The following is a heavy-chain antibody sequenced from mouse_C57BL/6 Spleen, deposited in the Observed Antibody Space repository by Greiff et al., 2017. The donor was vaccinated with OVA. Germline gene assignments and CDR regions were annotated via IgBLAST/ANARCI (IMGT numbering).Heavy chain of an antibody. J-gene: IGHJ2*01. CDR3: ARVEGRVVTTSYFDY. V-gene: IGHV5-4*03. CDR2: ISDGGSYT. D-gene: IGHD2-3*01. Sequence: EVKLQESGGGLVKPGGSLKLSCAASGFTFSSYAMSWVRQTPDKRLEWVATISDGGSYTYYPDNVKGRFTISRDNAKNNLYLQMSHLKSEDTAMYYCARVEGRVVTTSYFDYWGQGTTLTVSS. CDR1: GFTFSSYA.